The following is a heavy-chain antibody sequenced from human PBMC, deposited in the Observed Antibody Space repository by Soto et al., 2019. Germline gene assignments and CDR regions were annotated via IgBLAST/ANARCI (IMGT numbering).Heavy chain of an antibody. CDR2: IYYSGST. V-gene: IGHV4-31*03. CDR1: GGSISSGGYY. CDR3: ARTSAGSTSIFGVVPDY. D-gene: IGHD3-3*01. J-gene: IGHJ4*02. Sequence: KQSQTLSLTCTVSGGSISSGGYYWSWIRQHPGKGLEWIGYIYYSGSTYYNPSLKSRVTISVDTSKNHFSLKLSSVTAADTAVYYCARTSAGSTSIFGVVPDYWGQGTLVTVSS.